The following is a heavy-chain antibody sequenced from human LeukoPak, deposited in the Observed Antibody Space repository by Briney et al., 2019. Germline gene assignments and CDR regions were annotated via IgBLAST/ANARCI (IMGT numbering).Heavy chain of an antibody. CDR2: ISSSGSTI. CDR3: ARDPDYYDSSGYIDY. Sequence: QPGGSLRLSCAASGFTFSSYEMNWVRQAPGKGLEWVSYISSSGSTIYYADSVKGRLTISRDNAKNSLYLQMNSLRAEDTAVYYCARDPDYYDSSGYIDYWGQGTLVTVSS. J-gene: IGHJ4*02. V-gene: IGHV3-48*03. D-gene: IGHD3-22*01. CDR1: GFTFSSYE.